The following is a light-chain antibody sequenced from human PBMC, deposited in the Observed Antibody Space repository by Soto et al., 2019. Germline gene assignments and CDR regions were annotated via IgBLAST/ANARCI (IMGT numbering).Light chain of an antibody. CDR2: TAS. CDR3: QQSYITPWT. Sequence: DIQMTQSPSSLSASVGDRVTITCRASQSISSYLNWYQQKPGKAPKLLIYTASSLQSGVPSRFSGSGSGTDFTLTISSLQPEDYATYYCQQSYITPWTFGQGTKVEIK. CDR1: QSISSY. V-gene: IGKV1-39*01. J-gene: IGKJ1*01.